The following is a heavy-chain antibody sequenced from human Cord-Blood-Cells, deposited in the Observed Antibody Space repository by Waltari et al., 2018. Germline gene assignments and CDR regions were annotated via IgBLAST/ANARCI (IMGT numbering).Heavy chain of an antibody. J-gene: IGHJ4*02. CDR3: ARYSSTSCFDY. D-gene: IGHD2-2*01. CDR1: GFTFSSYW. CDR2: IKQDGSEK. V-gene: IGHV3-7*01. Sequence: EVQLVESGGGLVQPGGSLRLSCAASGFTFSSYWMSWVRQAPGKGLEWWANIKQDGSEKYYVDSVKGRFTISRDNAKNSLYLQMNSLRAEDTAVYYCARYSSTSCFDYWGQGTLVTVSS.